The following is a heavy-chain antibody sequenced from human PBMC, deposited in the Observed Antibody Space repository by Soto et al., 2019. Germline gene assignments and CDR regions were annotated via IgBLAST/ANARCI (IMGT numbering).Heavy chain of an antibody. CDR3: ARHPRNYDILTGPIYYGMDV. CDR2: IYPGDSDT. Sequence: GESLKISCKGSGYSFTSYWIGWVRQMHGKGLEWMGIIYPGDSDTRYSPSFQGQVTISADKSISTAYLQWSSLKASDTAMYYCARHPRNYDILTGPIYYGMDVWGQGTTVTVSS. J-gene: IGHJ6*02. D-gene: IGHD3-9*01. CDR1: GYSFTSYW. V-gene: IGHV5-51*01.